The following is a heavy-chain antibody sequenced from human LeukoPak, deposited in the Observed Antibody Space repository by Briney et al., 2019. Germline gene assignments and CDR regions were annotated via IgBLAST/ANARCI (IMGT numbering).Heavy chain of an antibody. CDR1: GGSISGYY. D-gene: IGHD3-16*02. V-gene: IGHV4-59*01. CDR3: ARSNSGYQKPLDH. J-gene: IGHJ4*02. CDR2: IHYSGNT. Sequence: PSETLSLTCIVSGGSISGYYWSWIRQPPGGGLEFIGYIHYSGNTYYNPSLTGRVTISMDTSKNQFSLILYSVTAADTAMFYCARSNSGYQKPLDHWGPGALVTISS.